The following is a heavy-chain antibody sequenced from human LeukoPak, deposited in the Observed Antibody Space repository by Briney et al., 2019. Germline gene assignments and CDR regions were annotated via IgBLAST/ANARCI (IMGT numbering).Heavy chain of an antibody. D-gene: IGHD1-26*01. CDR3: ARVLRVGATLCFDY. CDR1: GFTFSDYY. V-gene: IGHV3-11*01. J-gene: IGHJ4*02. CDR2: ISSSGSTI. Sequence: GGSLRLSCAASGFTFSDYYMSWIRQAPGKGLEWVSYISSSGSTIYYADSVKGRFTISRDNAKNSLYLQMNSLRAEDTAVYYCARVLRVGATLCFDYWGQGTLVTVSS.